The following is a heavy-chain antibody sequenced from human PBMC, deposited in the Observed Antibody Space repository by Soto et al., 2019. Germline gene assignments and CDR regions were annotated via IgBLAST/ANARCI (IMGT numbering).Heavy chain of an antibody. Sequence: GGSLRLSCAASGFTFSSYNMNWVRQAPGKGLEWVSSISSTSRYINYADSMKGRFTISRDNAKNSLHLQMNDLRAEDTAVYYCARDVTIYYGMDVWGQGTTVTVSS. CDR3: ARDVTIYYGMDV. J-gene: IGHJ6*02. CDR2: ISSTSRYI. CDR1: GFTFSSYN. V-gene: IGHV3-21*01. D-gene: IGHD3-10*01.